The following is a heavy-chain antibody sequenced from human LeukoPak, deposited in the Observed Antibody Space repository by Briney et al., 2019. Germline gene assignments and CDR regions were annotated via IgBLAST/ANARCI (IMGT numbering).Heavy chain of an antibody. D-gene: IGHD2-15*01. Sequence: QTGGSLRLSCAASGFTFSSYAMSWVRQAPGKGLEWVSAISGSGGRTYYADSVKGRFTISRDNSKNTLYLQMNSLRAEDTAVYYCAKDQGSSGGDWFDPWGQGTLVTASS. V-gene: IGHV3-23*01. CDR2: ISGSGGRT. CDR1: GFTFSSYA. CDR3: AKDQGSSGGDWFDP. J-gene: IGHJ5*02.